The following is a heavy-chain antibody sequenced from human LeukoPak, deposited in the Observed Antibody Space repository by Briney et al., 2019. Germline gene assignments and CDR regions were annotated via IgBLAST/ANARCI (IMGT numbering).Heavy chain of an antibody. Sequence: PGGSLRLSCAASGFTFSSYSLKWVRQAPGKGLGWVSSISSSSSYIYYADSVKGRFTISRDNAKNSLYLQMNSLRAEDTAVYYCARDDDSSGYYYGGDYWGQGTLVTVSS. V-gene: IGHV3-21*01. CDR2: ISSSSSYI. CDR1: GFTFSSYS. D-gene: IGHD3-22*01. CDR3: ARDDDSSGYYYGGDY. J-gene: IGHJ4*02.